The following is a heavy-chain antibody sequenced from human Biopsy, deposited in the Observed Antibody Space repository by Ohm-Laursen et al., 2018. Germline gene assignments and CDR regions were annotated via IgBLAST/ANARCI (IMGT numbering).Heavy chain of an antibody. CDR1: GYTFTNYG. V-gene: IGHV1-18*01. CDR3: ARDRLPHVTIFGLVTLEY. J-gene: IGHJ4*02. Sequence: GASVKVSCKASGYTFTNYGITWVRQAPGQGLEWMGWITAYNGDANYAQNLQGRVTMTTDTSTSTAYMELRSLRSDDTAVYYCARDRLPHVTIFGLVTLEYWGQGTLVTVSS. CDR2: ITAYNGDA. D-gene: IGHD3-3*01.